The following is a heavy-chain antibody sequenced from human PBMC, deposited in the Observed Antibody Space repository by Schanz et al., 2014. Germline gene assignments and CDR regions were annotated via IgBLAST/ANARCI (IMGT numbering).Heavy chain of an antibody. CDR2: MNSKTGNT. D-gene: IGHD3-9*01. CDR1: GYTFTSYD. CDR3: ARDAADFYDILTEEDY. Sequence: QVQLVQSGAEVKKPGASVKVSCKASGYTFTSYDINWVRQATGQGLEWMGWMNSKTGNTGYAQRFQGRVTMTTDTSTSTAYMELRSLRSDDTAVYYCARDAADFYDILTEEDYWGQGTLVTVSS. J-gene: IGHJ4*02. V-gene: IGHV1-8*01.